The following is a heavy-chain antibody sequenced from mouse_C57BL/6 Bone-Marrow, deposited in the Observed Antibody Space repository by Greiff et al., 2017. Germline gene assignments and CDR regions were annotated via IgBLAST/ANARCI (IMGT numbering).Heavy chain of an antibody. Sequence: EVQLQQSGPELVKPGASVKMSCKASGYTFTDYTMPWVKQSHGKSLEWIGYINPNNGGTSYNQKFKGKATLTVNKSSSTAYMELRSLTSEDSAVYYCARPCSSSYWYFDVWGTGTTVTVSS. CDR1: GYTFTDYT. V-gene: IGHV1-22*01. CDR2: INPNNGGT. D-gene: IGHD1-1*01. J-gene: IGHJ1*03. CDR3: ARPCSSSYWYFDV.